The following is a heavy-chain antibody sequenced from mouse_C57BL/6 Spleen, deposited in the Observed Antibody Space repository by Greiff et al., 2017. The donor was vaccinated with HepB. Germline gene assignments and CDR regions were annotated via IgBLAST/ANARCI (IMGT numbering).Heavy chain of an antibody. CDR1: GYSFTGYY. V-gene: IGHV1-42*01. Sequence: VHVKQSGPELVKPGASVKISCKASGYSFTGYYMNWVKQSPEKSLEWIGEINPSTGGTTYNQKFKAKATLTVDKSSSTAYMQLKSLTSEDSAVYYCARAITRRGYFDVWGTGTTVTVSS. J-gene: IGHJ1*03. D-gene: IGHD1-1*01. CDR3: ARAITRRGYFDV. CDR2: INPSTGGT.